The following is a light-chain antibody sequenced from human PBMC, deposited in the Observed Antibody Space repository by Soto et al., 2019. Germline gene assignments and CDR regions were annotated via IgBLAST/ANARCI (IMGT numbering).Light chain of an antibody. V-gene: IGLV8-61*01. CDR1: SGSVSTNFY. Sequence: QTVVTQEPSFSVSPGRTVTLTCGLSSGSVSTNFYPSWYQQTPGQAPRTLIYRTNTRSSGVPDRFSGSILGNKAALTITGAQADDESDYYCAFYVGNGIWVFGGGTKVTVL. J-gene: IGLJ3*02. CDR3: AFYVGNGIWV. CDR2: RTN.